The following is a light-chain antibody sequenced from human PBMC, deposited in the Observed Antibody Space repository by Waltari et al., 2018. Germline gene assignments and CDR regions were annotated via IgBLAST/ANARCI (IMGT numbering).Light chain of an antibody. CDR1: ESVNSNF. J-gene: IGKJ5*01. CDR2: GAS. Sequence: EIVLTQSAGTLRLSVGVRATLSCRASESVNSNFLAWYQHRPGQSPRLLIYGASTRAAGIPDRFRGSGSGTDFTLTITRLEPEDSAVYYCQQYGGPLITFGQGTRLEIK. V-gene: IGKV3-20*01. CDR3: QQYGGPLIT.